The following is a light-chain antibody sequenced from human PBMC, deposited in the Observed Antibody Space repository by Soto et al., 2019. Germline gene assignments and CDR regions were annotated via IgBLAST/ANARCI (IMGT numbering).Light chain of an antibody. CDR2: GAS. V-gene: IGKV3-20*01. Sequence: EMVLTQSPATLSVSPGERATLSCSASRSVSSSYLAWYQQRPGQAPRLLIYGASSRATGIPDRFSGSGSGTDFTLTISRLEPEDFAVYYCQQYGSSPLWTFGQGTKVDIK. CDR1: RSVSSSY. CDR3: QQYGSSPLWT. J-gene: IGKJ1*01.